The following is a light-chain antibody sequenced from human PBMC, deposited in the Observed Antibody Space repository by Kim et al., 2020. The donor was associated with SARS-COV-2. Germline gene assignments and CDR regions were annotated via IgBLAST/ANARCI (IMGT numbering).Light chain of an antibody. Sequence: SYELTQPPSVSVSPGQTASITCSGDKLGDKYACWYQQKPGQSPVLVIYQDSKRPSGIPERFSGSNSGNTATLTISGTQAMDEADYYCQAWDSSTRMVFGG. V-gene: IGLV3-1*01. CDR2: QDS. CDR1: KLGDKY. CDR3: QAWDSSTRMV. J-gene: IGLJ2*01.